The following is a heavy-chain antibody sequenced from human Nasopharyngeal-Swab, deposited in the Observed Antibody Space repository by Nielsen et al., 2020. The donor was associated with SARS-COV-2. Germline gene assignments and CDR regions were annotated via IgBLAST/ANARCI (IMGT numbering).Heavy chain of an antibody. J-gene: IGHJ6*02. D-gene: IGHD1-26*01. CDR3: ARGSGGSYSRYYYYGMDA. CDR2: IYYSGST. V-gene: IGHV4-30-4*05. Sequence: PGKGLEWIGYIYYSGSTYYNPSLKSRVTISVDTSKNQFSLKLSSVTAADTAVYYCARGSGGSYSRYYYYGMDAWGQGTTVTVSS.